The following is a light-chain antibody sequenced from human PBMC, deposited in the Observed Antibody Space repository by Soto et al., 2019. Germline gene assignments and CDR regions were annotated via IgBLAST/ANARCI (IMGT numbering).Light chain of an antibody. Sequence: QAVVTQPRSVSGSPGQSVTISCTGTSSDVGGYNYVSWYQQHPGKAPKVMIYDVSKRPSGVPDRFSGSKSGNTASLTISGLQAEDEADYYCCSYAGTFYVFGTGTKVTVL. CDR1: SSDVGGYNY. CDR3: CSYAGTFYV. CDR2: DVS. V-gene: IGLV2-11*01. J-gene: IGLJ1*01.